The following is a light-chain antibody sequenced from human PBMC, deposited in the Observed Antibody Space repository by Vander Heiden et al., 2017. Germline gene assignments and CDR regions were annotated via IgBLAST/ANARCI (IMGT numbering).Light chain of an antibody. CDR3: CSYAGSFTLV. V-gene: IGLV2-11*01. J-gene: IGLJ2*01. CDR1: SSDVGKYDY. Sequence: QSALTQPRSVSGSPAQSVTISCTGTSSDVGKYDYVSWYQHHPGKAPRLMIYDVSERPSGVPDRFSGSKPGNTASLTISGLQAEDEADFYCCSYAGSFTLVFGGGTKLTVL. CDR2: DVS.